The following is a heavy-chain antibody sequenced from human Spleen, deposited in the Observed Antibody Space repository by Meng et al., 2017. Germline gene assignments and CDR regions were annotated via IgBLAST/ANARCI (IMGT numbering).Heavy chain of an antibody. CDR2: IYYSGST. Sequence: SETLSLTCVVSGGSFSDYYWSWIRQPPGKGLEWIGYIYYSGSTYYNPSLKSRLTISVDTSKNQFSLKLSSVTAADTAVYYCARDGSGSYPFYNYGMDVWGQGTTVTVSS. V-gene: IGHV4-59*06. D-gene: IGHD3-10*01. CDR1: GGSFSDYY. CDR3: ARDGSGSYPFYNYGMDV. J-gene: IGHJ6*02.